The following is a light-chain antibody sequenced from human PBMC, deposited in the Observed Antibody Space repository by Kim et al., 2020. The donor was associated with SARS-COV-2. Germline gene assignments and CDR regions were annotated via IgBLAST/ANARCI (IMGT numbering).Light chain of an antibody. Sequence: AAIGDRGTITCRASQNIYSWLACYQQKPGKAPKLLISKASSLESGVPPRFGGSGSGTEFTLTISSLQPDDFGTYYCQQYNTGGTFGQGTKVDIK. CDR1: QNIYSW. V-gene: IGKV1-5*03. J-gene: IGKJ1*01. CDR3: QQYNTGGT. CDR2: KAS.